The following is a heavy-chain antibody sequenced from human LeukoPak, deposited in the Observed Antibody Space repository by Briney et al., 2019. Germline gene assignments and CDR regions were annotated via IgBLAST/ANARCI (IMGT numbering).Heavy chain of an antibody. D-gene: IGHD3-22*01. Sequence: GGSLRLSCAASGFTFSNYWMHWVRQAPGKGLVWASRINSDGSDTSYADSVKGRFTISRDNAKNTLYLQMNSLGAEDTAVYYCAKELARSGYYGYFDYWGQGTLVTVSS. CDR3: AKELARSGYYGYFDY. J-gene: IGHJ4*02. CDR2: INSDGSDT. CDR1: GFTFSNYW. V-gene: IGHV3-74*01.